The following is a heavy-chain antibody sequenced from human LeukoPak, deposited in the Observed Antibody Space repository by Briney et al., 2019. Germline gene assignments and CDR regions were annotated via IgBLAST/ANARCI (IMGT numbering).Heavy chain of an antibody. J-gene: IGHJ4*02. CDR1: GGSISSYY. CDR2: IYTSGST. CDR3: ARGRRNWGWGYYFDY. Sequence: SETLSLTCTVSGGSISSYYWSWIRQPAGKGLEWIGRIYTSGSTNYNPSLKSRVTMSVDTSKNQFSLKLSSVTAADTAVYYCARGRRNWGWGYYFDYWGQGTLVTVSS. V-gene: IGHV4-4*07. D-gene: IGHD7-27*01.